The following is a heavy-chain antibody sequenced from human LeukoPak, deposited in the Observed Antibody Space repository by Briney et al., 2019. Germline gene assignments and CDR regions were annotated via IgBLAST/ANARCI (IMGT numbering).Heavy chain of an antibody. CDR3: ARETSFRYYDFWSGWDY. CDR1: GGTFSSYA. D-gene: IGHD3-3*01. CDR2: IIPIFGTA. J-gene: IGHJ4*02. Sequence: SVKVSCKASGGTFSSYAISWVRQAPGQGLEWMGGIIPIFGTANYAQKFQGRVTITADESTSTAYMELSSLRSEDTAVYYCARETSFRYYDFWSGWDYWGQGILVTVSS. V-gene: IGHV1-69*13.